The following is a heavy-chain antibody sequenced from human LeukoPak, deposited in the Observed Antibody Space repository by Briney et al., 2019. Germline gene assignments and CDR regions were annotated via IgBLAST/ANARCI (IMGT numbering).Heavy chain of an antibody. CDR2: TYYSGST. J-gene: IGHJ4*02. Sequence: SETLSLTCTVSGGSISSYYWSWIRQPPGKGLEWIGYTYYSGSTNYNPSLKSRVTISVDTSKNQFSLKLSSVTAADTAVYYCARLGSDYWGQGTLVTVSS. V-gene: IGHV4-59*08. CDR1: GGSISSYY. CDR3: ARLGSDY.